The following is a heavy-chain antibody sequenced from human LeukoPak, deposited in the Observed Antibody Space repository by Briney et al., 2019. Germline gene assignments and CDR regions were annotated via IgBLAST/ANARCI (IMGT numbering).Heavy chain of an antibody. J-gene: IGHJ4*02. D-gene: IGHD4-17*01. CDR1: GYTFTGYF. CDR2: INPSSGGT. V-gene: IGHV1-2*02. CDR3: AREEDYGDYVLGH. Sequence: ASVKVSFKASGYTFTGYFMHWVRQAPGQGLEWMGWINPSSGGTNYAQKFQGRVTMTRDTSISTAYMELSRLRSDDTAVYYCAREEDYGDYVLGHWGQGTLVTVSS.